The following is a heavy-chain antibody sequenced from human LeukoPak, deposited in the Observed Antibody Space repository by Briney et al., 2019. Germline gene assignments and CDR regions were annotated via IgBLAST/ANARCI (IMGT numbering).Heavy chain of an antibody. CDR3: ARNNGMDV. V-gene: IGHV3-7*03. Sequence: GGSLRLSCAASGFTFSTYSMNWVRQVPGRGPEWVANVNRDGSETYYLDSVKGRFTISKDNAKNSLYLQMNSLRAENTALYHCARNNGMDVWGQGTTVIVSS. J-gene: IGHJ6*02. CDR2: VNRDGSET. CDR1: GFTFSTYS.